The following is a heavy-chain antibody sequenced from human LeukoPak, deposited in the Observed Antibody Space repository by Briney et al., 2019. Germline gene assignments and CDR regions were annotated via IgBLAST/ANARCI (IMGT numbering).Heavy chain of an antibody. CDR3: ARGGSTRITMVRGVLGD. D-gene: IGHD3-10*01. CDR1: GYTFTSYA. Sequence: ASVKVSCKASGYTFTSYAITWVRQAPGQGLEWMGWISAYNGNTNYAQNLQGRVTMTRDTSTSTAYMELSSLRSEDTAVYYCARGGSTRITMVRGVLGDWGQGTLVTVSS. V-gene: IGHV1-18*01. J-gene: IGHJ4*02. CDR2: ISAYNGNT.